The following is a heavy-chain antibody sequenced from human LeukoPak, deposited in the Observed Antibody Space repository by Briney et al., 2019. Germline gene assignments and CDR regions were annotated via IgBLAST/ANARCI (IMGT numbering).Heavy chain of an antibody. CDR1: GFTFSSYA. V-gene: IGHV3-23*01. D-gene: IGHD4-17*01. CDR3: AKDHGYGDYVEGYYYMDV. J-gene: IGHJ6*03. CDR2: ISGSGGST. Sequence: GGSLRLSCAASGFTFSSYAMSWVRQAPGKGLEWVSAISGSGGSTYYADSVKGRFTITRDNSKNTLYLQMNSLRAEDTAVYYCAKDHGYGDYVEGYYYMDVWGKGTTVTVSS.